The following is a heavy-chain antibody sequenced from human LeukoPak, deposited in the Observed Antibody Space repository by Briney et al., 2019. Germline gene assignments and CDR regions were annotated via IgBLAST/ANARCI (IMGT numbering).Heavy chain of an antibody. CDR1: GFTFSSYS. V-gene: IGHV3-21*01. D-gene: IGHD3-22*01. Sequence: GGSLRLSCAASGFTFSSYSMNWVRQAPGKGLEWVSSISSSSSYIYYADSVKGRFTISRDNVKNSLYLQMNSLRAEDTAVYYCARGGSSGYWRYFDYWGQGTLVTVSS. J-gene: IGHJ4*02. CDR3: ARGGSSGYWRYFDY. CDR2: ISSSSSYI.